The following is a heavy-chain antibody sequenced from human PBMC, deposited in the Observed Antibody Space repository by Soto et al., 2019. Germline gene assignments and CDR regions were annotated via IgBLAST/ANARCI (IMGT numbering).Heavy chain of an antibody. D-gene: IGHD6-19*01. CDR3: ARDQAGRSYSSGWYLVY. J-gene: IGHJ4*02. CDR1: GFTFSSYG. CDR2: IWYDGSNK. Sequence: QVQLVESGGGVVQPGRSLRLSCAASGFTFSSYGMHWVRQAPGKGLEWVAVIWYDGSNKYYADSVKGRFTISRDNSKNTLYLQMNTLRAEDTSVYYCARDQAGRSYSSGWYLVYWGQGTLVTVSS. V-gene: IGHV3-33*01.